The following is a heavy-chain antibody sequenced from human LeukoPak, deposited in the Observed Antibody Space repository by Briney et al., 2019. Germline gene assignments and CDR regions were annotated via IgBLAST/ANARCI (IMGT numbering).Heavy chain of an antibody. CDR1: GFTFDDYA. Sequence: GGSLRLSCAASGFTFDDYAMHWVRRAPGKGLEWVTGISWNSGTIGYADSVKGRFTISRDNAKNSLYLQMNSLRAEDTALYYCAKVPSFRKYVSNDAFDIWGQGTMVTVSS. J-gene: IGHJ3*02. CDR3: AKVPSFRKYVSNDAFDI. D-gene: IGHD2-2*01. V-gene: IGHV3-9*01. CDR2: ISWNSGTI.